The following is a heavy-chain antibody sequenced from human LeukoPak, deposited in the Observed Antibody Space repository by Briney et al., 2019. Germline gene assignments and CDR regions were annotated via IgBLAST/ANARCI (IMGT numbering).Heavy chain of an antibody. CDR2: IIPLFGTA. V-gene: IGHV1-69*05. CDR1: GGTFSSYA. Sequence: VASVKVSCKASGGTFSSYAISWVRQDPGQGLQWMGGIIPLFGTANYSQKFQGRVTITTDESTSTAYMELSSLRSEDTAVYYCAQQVDTAMVTTDYWGQGTLVTVSS. CDR3: AQQVDTAMVTTDY. J-gene: IGHJ4*02. D-gene: IGHD5-18*01.